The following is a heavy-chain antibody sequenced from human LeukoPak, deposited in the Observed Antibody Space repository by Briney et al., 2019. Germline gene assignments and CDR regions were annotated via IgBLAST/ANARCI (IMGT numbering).Heavy chain of an antibody. CDR3: ARRPLEGAFDI. Sequence: SETLSLTCTVSGGSLRSYFWSWIRQSPGKGLEWIGVMYSSGSTDYNPSLKSRVTISVDTSRHQSFLKLTSVPAADPAVYYCARRPLEGAFDIWGQGTKVTVS. CDR1: GGSLRSYF. CDR2: MYSSGST. J-gene: IGHJ3*02. V-gene: IGHV4-59*01.